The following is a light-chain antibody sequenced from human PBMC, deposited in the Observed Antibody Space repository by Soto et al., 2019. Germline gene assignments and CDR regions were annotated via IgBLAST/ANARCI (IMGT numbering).Light chain of an antibody. CDR1: QSVSSN. J-gene: IGKJ1*01. CDR2: GAS. V-gene: IGKV3-15*01. CDR3: QQYNNWPRT. Sequence: EIVMTQSPATLSVSPGERATLSCRASQSVSSNLAWHQQKPGQAPRLLIYGASTRATGIPARFSGSGSGTEFTLTSSSLQSEDVAVEDCQQYNNWPRTFGQGTKVEIK.